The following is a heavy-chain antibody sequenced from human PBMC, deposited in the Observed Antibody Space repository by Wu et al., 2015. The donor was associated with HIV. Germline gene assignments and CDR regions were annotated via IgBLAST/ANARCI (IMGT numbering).Heavy chain of an antibody. V-gene: IGHV1-69*13. CDR3: ARGIAVAGAFGMDV. Sequence: QVQLVQSGAEVRKPKSSVKVSCKASGTTFSSHSISWIRQAPGQGLEWMGRIIPIFNTADYSQRFQGRVTITADESTNTAYMQLSSLRFDDTAIYYCARGIAVAGAFGMDVWGQGTTVTVSS. D-gene: IGHD6-19*01. CDR1: GTTFSSHS. CDR2: IIPIFNTA. J-gene: IGHJ6*02.